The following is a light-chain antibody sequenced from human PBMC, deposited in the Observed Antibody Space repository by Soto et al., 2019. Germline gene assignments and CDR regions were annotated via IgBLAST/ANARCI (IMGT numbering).Light chain of an antibody. CDR1: GNAVSYQL. Sequence: QSVLTQPASVSGSPGQSITISCSGNAVSYQLVSWYQQQPGKAPKLIIYDLTTRPTGVSNRFSGFKSGTTASLAISGLQAEDEADYFCSSYAGTHVVFGTGTKVTVL. CDR3: SSYAGTHVV. V-gene: IGLV2-23*02. J-gene: IGLJ1*01. CDR2: DLT.